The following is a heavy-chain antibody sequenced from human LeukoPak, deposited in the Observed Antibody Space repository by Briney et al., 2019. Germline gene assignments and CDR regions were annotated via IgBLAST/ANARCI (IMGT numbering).Heavy chain of an antibody. V-gene: IGHV1-18*01. CDR1: GYTFTSYG. J-gene: IGHJ6*04. D-gene: IGHD3-10*01. CDR2: ISAYNGNT. CDR3: AKDLVWFGEGKLRDV. Sequence: ASVKVSCKASGYTFTSYGISWVRQAPGQGLEWMGWISAYNGNTNYAQKLQGRVTMTTDTSTSTAYMELRSLRSDDTAVYYCAKDLVWFGEGKLRDVWGKGTTVTVSS.